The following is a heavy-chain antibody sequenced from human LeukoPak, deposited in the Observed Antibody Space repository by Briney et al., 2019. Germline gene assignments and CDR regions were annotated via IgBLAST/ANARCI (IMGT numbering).Heavy chain of an antibody. CDR1: GFIFDDYT. J-gene: IGHJ4*02. CDR3: AKDIGDSIGYNYFDS. Sequence: QPGGSLRLSCAASGFIFDDYTMHWVRRAPGKGLEWVSVISWHGSTTKYADSVRGRFTISRDNRKNSLSLQMNSLRPEDTALYYCAKDIGDSIGYNYFDSWGQGTLVTVSS. D-gene: IGHD3-22*01. CDR2: ISWHGSTT. V-gene: IGHV3-43*01.